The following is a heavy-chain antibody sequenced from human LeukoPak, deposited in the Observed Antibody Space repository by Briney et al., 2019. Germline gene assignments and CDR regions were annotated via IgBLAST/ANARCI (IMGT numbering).Heavy chain of an antibody. CDR1: GYTFTGDY. CDR2: INPNSGGT. Sequence: ASVTVSCKASGYTFTGDYIHWVRQAPGQGLEWMGRINPNSGGTNYAQNFQGRVTMTRDTSITTAYMELIRLRSDDTAVYYCAREAVVASTPDSWGQGTLVTVSS. CDR3: AREAVVASTPDS. J-gene: IGHJ4*02. V-gene: IGHV1-2*06. D-gene: IGHD2-15*01.